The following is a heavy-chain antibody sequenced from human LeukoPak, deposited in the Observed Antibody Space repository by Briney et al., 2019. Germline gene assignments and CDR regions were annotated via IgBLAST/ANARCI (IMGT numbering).Heavy chain of an antibody. CDR3: ARDYYDILTGYYTSDY. D-gene: IGHD3-9*01. V-gene: IGHV4-34*01. CDR2: INHSGST. CDR1: GGSFSGYY. Sequence: PSETLSLTCAVYGGSFSGYYWSWIRQPPGKGLEWIGEINHSGSTNYNPSLKSRVTISVDTSKNQFSLKLSSVTAADTAVYYCARDYYDILTGYYTSDYWGQGTLVTVSS. J-gene: IGHJ4*02.